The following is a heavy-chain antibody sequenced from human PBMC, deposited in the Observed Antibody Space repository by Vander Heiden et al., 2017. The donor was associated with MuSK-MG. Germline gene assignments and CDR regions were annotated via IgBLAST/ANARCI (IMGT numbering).Heavy chain of an antibody. CDR2: INHSGST. CDR1: GRSFSGHY. J-gene: IGHJ3*02. Sequence: QVQLQQSGAGLLKPAETLSLTCAVYGRSFSGHYWSWIRQPPGRGVEWIGEINHSGSTNYDPSLKSRVTISVDTSKNQFSLKLSSVTAADTAVYYCASRHGDAFDIWGQGTMVTVSS. CDR3: ASRHGDAFDI. V-gene: IGHV4-34*01.